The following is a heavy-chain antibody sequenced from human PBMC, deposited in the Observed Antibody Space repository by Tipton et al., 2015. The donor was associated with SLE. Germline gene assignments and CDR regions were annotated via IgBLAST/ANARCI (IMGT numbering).Heavy chain of an antibody. CDR2: IKQDGSEK. V-gene: IGHV3-7*01. D-gene: IGHD5-12*01. Sequence: SLRLSCAASGFTFSGYWMTWVRQAPGKGLEWVANIKQDGSEKYYVESVKGRFTISRDNAKTSLYLQMNSLRADDTGVYYCARLSGFDSLFDYGGQGTLVTVSS. CDR3: ARLSGFDSLFDY. CDR1: GFTFSGYW. J-gene: IGHJ4*02.